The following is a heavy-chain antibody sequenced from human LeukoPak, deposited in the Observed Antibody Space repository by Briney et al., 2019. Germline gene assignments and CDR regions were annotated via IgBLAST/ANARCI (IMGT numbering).Heavy chain of an antibody. CDR2: IIPILGIA. V-gene: IGHV1-69*04. CDR1: GATFSSSA. CDR3: ARDVDTAMVNYFDY. Sequence: SVKASCKASGATFSSSAISWVRQAPGQGLEWMGRIIPILGIANYAQKFQGRVTITADKSTSTAYIELSSLRAEDTAVYYCARDVDTAMVNYFDYWGQGTLVTVSS. D-gene: IGHD5-18*01. J-gene: IGHJ4*02.